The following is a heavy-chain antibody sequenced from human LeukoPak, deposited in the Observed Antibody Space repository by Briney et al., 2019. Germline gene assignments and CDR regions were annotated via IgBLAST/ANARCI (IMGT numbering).Heavy chain of an antibody. D-gene: IGHD3-22*01. J-gene: IGHJ4*02. V-gene: IGHV3-48*03. CDR2: ISSSGSTI. Sequence: PGGSLRLSCAASGFTFSSYEMNWVRQAPGRGPEWVSYISSSGSTIYYADSVKGRFTISRDNAKNSLYLQMNSLRAEDTAVYYCATPWSGSSGYTFDYWGQGTLVTVSS. CDR3: ATPWSGSSGYTFDY. CDR1: GFTFSSYE.